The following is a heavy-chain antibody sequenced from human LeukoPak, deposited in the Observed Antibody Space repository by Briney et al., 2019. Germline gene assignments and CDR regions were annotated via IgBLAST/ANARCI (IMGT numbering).Heavy chain of an antibody. Sequence: GGSLRLSCAASGFTFSDYYMSWIRQAPGKGLEWVSYISSSGSTIYYADSVKGRFTISRDNAKNTLYLQMNSLRAEDTAVYYCARDYSSSWYVLDYWGQGTLVTVSS. CDR1: GFTFSDYY. CDR2: ISSSGSTI. J-gene: IGHJ4*02. V-gene: IGHV3-11*04. CDR3: ARDYSSSWYVLDY. D-gene: IGHD6-13*01.